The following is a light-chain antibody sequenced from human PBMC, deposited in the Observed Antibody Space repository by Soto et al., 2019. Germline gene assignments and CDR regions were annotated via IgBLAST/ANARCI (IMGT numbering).Light chain of an antibody. Sequence: DIHMTQSPSTLSASVGDRVTITCRASQSISSWLAWYQQKPGKAPKLLIYKASSLESGVPSRFSGSGSGTEFTLTISSLQPDDFATYYCQQYNSYSGYTFGQGT. CDR2: KAS. CDR1: QSISSW. CDR3: QQYNSYSGYT. J-gene: IGKJ2*01. V-gene: IGKV1-5*03.